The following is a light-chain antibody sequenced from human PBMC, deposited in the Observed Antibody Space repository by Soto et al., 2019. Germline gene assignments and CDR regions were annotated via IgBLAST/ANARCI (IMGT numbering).Light chain of an antibody. V-gene: IGKV1-39*01. J-gene: IGKJ1*01. CDR1: QTVTDY. Sequence: DIPMTQSPSSLSASVGDRVTITCRAGQTVTDYLNWYQHKPGKAPKLLIYSASTLQTGVPSRFSGSGSGTDFNLTITSLQPEDFGTYYCHQTYSTPQTFGQGTRVEIK. CDR3: HQTYSTPQT. CDR2: SAS.